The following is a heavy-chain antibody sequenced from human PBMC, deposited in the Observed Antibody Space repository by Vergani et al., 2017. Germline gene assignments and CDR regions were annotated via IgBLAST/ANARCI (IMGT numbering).Heavy chain of an antibody. CDR3: ARDLQWLAPCDY. CDR1: GYTFTSYA. J-gene: IGHJ4*02. Sequence: QVQLVQSGAEVKKPGASVKVSCKASGYTFTSYAMHWVRQAPGQRLEWMGWINAGNGNTKYSQKFQGRVTITRDTSASTAYMELSSLRSDDTAVYYCARDLQWLAPCDYWGQGTLVTVSS. CDR2: INAGNGNT. V-gene: IGHV1-3*01. D-gene: IGHD6-19*01.